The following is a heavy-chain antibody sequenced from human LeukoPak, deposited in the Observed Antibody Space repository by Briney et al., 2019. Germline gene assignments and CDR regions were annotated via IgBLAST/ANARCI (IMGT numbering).Heavy chain of an antibody. Sequence: GGTLRLSCAASGFTFSRYGMSWVRQAPGKGLEWVSGISGNGDSTYYADSVKGRFTISRDNSKNTLYLQMNSLRAEDTAVYYCAKDQRSIAVAGYFDYWGQGTLVTVSS. CDR3: AKDQRSIAVAGYFDY. D-gene: IGHD6-19*01. CDR2: ISGNGDST. V-gene: IGHV3-23*01. J-gene: IGHJ4*02. CDR1: GFTFSRYG.